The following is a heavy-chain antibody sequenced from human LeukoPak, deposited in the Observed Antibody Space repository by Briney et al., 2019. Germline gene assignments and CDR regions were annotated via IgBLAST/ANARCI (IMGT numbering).Heavy chain of an antibody. J-gene: IGHJ2*01. D-gene: IGHD6-19*01. CDR1: GVSISSSNSY. CDR3: ARVAQKLERIVVAGTSEWRANWFFDL. Sequence: SETLSLTCTVSGVSISSSNSYWGWIRQPPGKGLEWIGSIYYSGNTYYNASLKSQVSISIDTSKNQFSLKVTSVTAADTAVYYCARVAQKLERIVVAGTSEWRANWFFDLWGRGTLVTVSS. V-gene: IGHV4-39*01. CDR2: IYYSGNT.